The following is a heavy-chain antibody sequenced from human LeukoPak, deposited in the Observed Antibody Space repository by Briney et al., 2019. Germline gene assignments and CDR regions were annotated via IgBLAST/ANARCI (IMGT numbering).Heavy chain of an antibody. Sequence: GGSLRLSCAASGFTFSSYWMSWVRQAPGKGLEWVANIKQDGSEKYYVDSVKGRFTISRDNAKNSLYLQMSSLRAEDTAVYYCARDSGPFSGYYCDYWGQGTLLTVSS. D-gene: IGHD3-22*01. J-gene: IGHJ4*02. V-gene: IGHV3-7*01. CDR1: GFTFSSYW. CDR2: IKQDGSEK. CDR3: ARDSGPFSGYYCDY.